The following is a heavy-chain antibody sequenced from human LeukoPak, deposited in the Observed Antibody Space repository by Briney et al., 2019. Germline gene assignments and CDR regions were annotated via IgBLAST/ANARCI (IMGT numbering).Heavy chain of an antibody. CDR3: VRDFASGSYYNLFDY. Sequence: GGSLRLSCAASGFTFNFFSMYWVRQSPGKGLEWVAVISYDATNEYYADSVKGRFTISRDDSKGTLYLQMNSLRAEDTAVYYCVRDFASGSYYNLFDYWGQGTLVTVSS. CDR2: ISYDATNE. V-gene: IGHV3-30*04. D-gene: IGHD3-10*01. CDR1: GFTFNFFS. J-gene: IGHJ4*02.